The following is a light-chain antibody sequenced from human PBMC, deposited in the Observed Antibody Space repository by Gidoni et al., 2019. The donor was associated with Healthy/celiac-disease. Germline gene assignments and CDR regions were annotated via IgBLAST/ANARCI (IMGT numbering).Light chain of an antibody. Sequence: EIVLTQSPGTLSLSPGARATLPCRASQSVSSSYLAWYQQKPGQAPRLLIYGASSRATGIPDRFSGSGSGTDFTLTISRLEPEDFAVYYCQQYGSSPVAFGQGTKVEIK. CDR1: QSVSSSY. CDR2: GAS. V-gene: IGKV3-20*01. J-gene: IGKJ1*01. CDR3: QQYGSSPVA.